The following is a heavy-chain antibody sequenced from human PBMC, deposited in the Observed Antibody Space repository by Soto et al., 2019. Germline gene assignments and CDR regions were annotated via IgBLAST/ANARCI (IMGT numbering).Heavy chain of an antibody. CDR3: ATSKTRYTVLIWFGESHFEY. V-gene: IGHV4-4*07. CDR2: IYTSGST. J-gene: IGHJ4*02. Sequence: PSETLSLTCTVSGGSISSYYWSWIRQPAGKGLEWIGRIYTSGSTNYNPSLKSRVTMSVDTSKNQFSLKLSSVTAADTAVYYCATSKTRYTVLIWFGESHFEYWGQGTLVTVSS. D-gene: IGHD3-10*01. CDR1: GGSISSYY.